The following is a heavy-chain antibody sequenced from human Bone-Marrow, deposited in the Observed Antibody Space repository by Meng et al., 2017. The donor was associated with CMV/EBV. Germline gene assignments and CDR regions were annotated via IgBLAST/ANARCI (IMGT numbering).Heavy chain of an antibody. J-gene: IGHJ3*02. CDR1: GFTFSSYS. D-gene: IGHD3-22*01. V-gene: IGHV3-48*01. CDR3: AREVVDNYYDSSGYYFGGAFDI. Sequence: GGSLRLSCAASGFTFSSYSMNWVRQAPGKGLEWVSYISSSSSTIYYADSVKGRFTISRDNSKNTLYLQMNSLRAEDTAVYYCAREVVDNYYDSSGYYFGGAFDIWGQGTMVTVSS. CDR2: ISSSSSTI.